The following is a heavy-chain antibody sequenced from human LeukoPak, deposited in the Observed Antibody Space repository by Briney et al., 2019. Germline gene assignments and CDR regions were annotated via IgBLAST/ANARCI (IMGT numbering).Heavy chain of an antibody. CDR1: GGFISSGGYY. J-gene: IGHJ4*02. CDR3: ARNPELLWFGEIDY. V-gene: IGHV4-31*03. D-gene: IGHD3-10*01. Sequence: PSQTLSLTCTVSGGFISSGGYYWSWIRQHPGKGLEWIGYIYYSGSTYYNPSLKSRVTISVDTSKNQFSLKLSSVTAADTAVYYCARNPELLWFGEIDYWGQGTLVTVSS. CDR2: IYYSGST.